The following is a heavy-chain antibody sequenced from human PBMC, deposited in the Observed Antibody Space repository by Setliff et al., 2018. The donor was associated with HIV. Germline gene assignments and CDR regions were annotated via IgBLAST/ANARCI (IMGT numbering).Heavy chain of an antibody. D-gene: IGHD2-15*01. V-gene: IGHV1-69*06. CDR1: GGTFSSYA. CDR2: IIPIFGTA. CDR3: ARERRYCSGGSCSKFFDY. J-gene: IGHJ4*02. Sequence: GASVKVSCKASGGTFSSYAISWVRQAPGQGLEWMGGIIPIFGTANYAQKFQGRVTITADKSTSTAYMELSSLRSEDTAVYYCARERRYCSGGSCSKFFDYWGQGMLVTVSS.